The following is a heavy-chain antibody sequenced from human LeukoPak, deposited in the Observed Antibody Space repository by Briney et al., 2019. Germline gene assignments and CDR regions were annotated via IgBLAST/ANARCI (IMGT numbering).Heavy chain of an antibody. J-gene: IGHJ4*02. CDR1: GFTFSSYA. V-gene: IGHV3-23*01. Sequence: GGSLRLSCAASGFTFSSYAMSWVRQAPGKGLEWVSGISGSGGSTYYADSVKGRFTISRNNSKNTLYLQMNSLRADDTAVYYCAKDVVGAINYFDYWGQGTLVTVSS. CDR3: AKDVVGAINYFDY. CDR2: ISGSGGST. D-gene: IGHD1-26*01.